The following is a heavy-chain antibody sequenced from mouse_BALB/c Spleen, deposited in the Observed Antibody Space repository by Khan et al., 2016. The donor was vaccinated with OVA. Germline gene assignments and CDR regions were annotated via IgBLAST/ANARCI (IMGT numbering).Heavy chain of an antibody. CDR3: ARLAYYYNREGFAY. CDR1: GFTFSTYG. V-gene: IGHV5-6*01. J-gene: IGHJ3*01. D-gene: IGHD1-1*01. Sequence: MQLEESGGDLVKPGGSLKLSCAASGFTFSTYGMSWVRQTPDKRLEWVATISSGGHYTYYPDSVKGRFTISRDNAKNSLYLQMTSLKSEDTAIYYCARLAYYYNREGFAYWGQGTLVTVSA. CDR2: ISSGGHYT.